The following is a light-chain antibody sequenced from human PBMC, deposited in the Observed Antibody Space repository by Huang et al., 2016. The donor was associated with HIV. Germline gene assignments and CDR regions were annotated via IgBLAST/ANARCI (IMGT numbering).Light chain of an antibody. V-gene: IGKV3-15*01. CDR2: GAS. J-gene: IGKJ5*01. CDR1: HSVSSN. Sequence: ERVMTQSPATLSVAPGERVTRSCRASHSVSSNLAWYQQKPGQAPRLLIHGASTRATGIPARFSDSGSGTEFTLAISSLQSEDAGVYFCQQYDNLPLTFGQGTRLEIK. CDR3: QQYDNLPLT.